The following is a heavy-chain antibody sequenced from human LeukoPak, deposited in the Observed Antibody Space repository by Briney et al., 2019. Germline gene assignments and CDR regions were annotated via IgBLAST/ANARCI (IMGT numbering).Heavy chain of an antibody. J-gene: IGHJ6*04. Sequence: SETLSLTCTVSGGSISSYYWSWIRQPPGKGLEWIGYIYTSGSTNYNPSLKSRVTISVDTSKNQFSLKLSSVTAADTAVYYCARNFAYDYGSGSLDVWGKGTTVTVSS. CDR1: GGSISSYY. CDR3: ARNFAYDYGSGSLDV. D-gene: IGHD3-10*01. V-gene: IGHV4-4*09. CDR2: IYTSGST.